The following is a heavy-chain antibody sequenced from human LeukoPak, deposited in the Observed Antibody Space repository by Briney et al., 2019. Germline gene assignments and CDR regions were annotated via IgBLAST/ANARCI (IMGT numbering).Heavy chain of an antibody. CDR3: AKDLYCSSTSCPAVWFDP. Sequence: GGSLRLSCAASGFTLSSYAMSWVRQAPGKGLEWVSAISGSGGSTYYADSVKGRFTISRDNSKNTLYLQMNSLRAEDTAVYYCAKDLYCSSTSCPAVWFDPWGQGALVTVSS. V-gene: IGHV3-23*01. D-gene: IGHD2-2*01. CDR2: ISGSGGST. CDR1: GFTLSSYA. J-gene: IGHJ5*02.